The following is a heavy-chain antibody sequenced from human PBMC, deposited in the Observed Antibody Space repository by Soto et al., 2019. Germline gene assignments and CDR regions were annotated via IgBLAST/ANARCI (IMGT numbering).Heavy chain of an antibody. CDR1: GFTFSSYW. J-gene: IGHJ4*02. Sequence: GGTLRLSCAASGFTFSSYWMSWVRQAPGRGLEWMANIKYDGSEKYYVDSVKGRLTISRDNAKNSLYLQMNSLRAEDTAVYYCASSPHKDSRPDYWGQGTLVTVSS. V-gene: IGHV3-7*03. CDR3: ASSPHKDSRPDY. D-gene: IGHD3-22*01. CDR2: IKYDGSEK.